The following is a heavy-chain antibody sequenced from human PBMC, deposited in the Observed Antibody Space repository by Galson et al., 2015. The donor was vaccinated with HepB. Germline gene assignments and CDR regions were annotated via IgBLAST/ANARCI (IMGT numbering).Heavy chain of an antibody. V-gene: IGHV3-11*01. CDR3: AREGVSRTLDN. Sequence: SLRLSCAASGFTFSDYYMNWIRQAPGKGLEWLSYISTSGTPRYYADSVKGRFAISRDNAKNSLYLEMNSLRADDTALYYCAREGVSRTLDNWGQGTLVTVS. CDR2: ISTSGTPR. D-gene: IGHD3-3*02. CDR1: GFTFSDYY. J-gene: IGHJ4*02.